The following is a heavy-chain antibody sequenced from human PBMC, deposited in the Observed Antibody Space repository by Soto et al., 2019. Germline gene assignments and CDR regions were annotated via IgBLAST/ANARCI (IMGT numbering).Heavy chain of an antibody. D-gene: IGHD3-10*01. Sequence: SETLSLTCTVSGGSISSYYWSWIRQPPGKGLEWIGYIYYSGSTNYNPSLKSRVTISVDTSKNQFSLKLSSVTAADTAVYYCARDSVAMVRGVIRGNWFDPWGQGTLVTVPQ. CDR1: GGSISSYY. V-gene: IGHV4-59*01. CDR2: IYYSGST. CDR3: ARDSVAMVRGVIRGNWFDP. J-gene: IGHJ5*02.